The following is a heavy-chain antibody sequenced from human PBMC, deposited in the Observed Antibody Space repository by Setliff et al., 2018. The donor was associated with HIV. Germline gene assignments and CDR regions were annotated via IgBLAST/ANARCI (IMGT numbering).Heavy chain of an antibody. Sequence: PSETLSLTCTVSRGTIDSRTYYWSWIRQPAGKRLEWLGRVYISGSANYNPSLRGRVAISLDASRHQFSLNLTSVTAADTAIYFCARSPSWALPYFDLWGQGRLVTVSS. V-gene: IGHV4-61*02. J-gene: IGHJ4*02. CDR2: VYISGSA. CDR3: ARSPSWALPYFDL. D-gene: IGHD3-16*01. CDR1: RGTIDSRTYY.